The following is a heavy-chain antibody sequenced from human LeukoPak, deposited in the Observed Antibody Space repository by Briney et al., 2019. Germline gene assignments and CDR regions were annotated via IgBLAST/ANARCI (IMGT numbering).Heavy chain of an antibody. J-gene: IGHJ6*02. CDR2: IYSGGST. CDR3: ARDTYYYGMDV. Sequence: GGSLRLSCAASGFTVSSNYMSWVRQAPGKGLEWVSAIYSGGSTYYADSVKGRFIISRDNSKNTLYLQMNSLRAEDTAVYYCARDTYYYGMDVWGQGATVTVSS. V-gene: IGHV3-53*01. CDR1: GFTVSSNY.